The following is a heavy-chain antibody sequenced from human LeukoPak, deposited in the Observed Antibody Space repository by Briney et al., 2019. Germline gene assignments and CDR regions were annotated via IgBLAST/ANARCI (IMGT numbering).Heavy chain of an antibody. D-gene: IGHD3-9*01. CDR2: IGGRDSGT. Sequence: GGSLRLSCAASGFIFSNYAMSWVRQAPGKGLEWVSAIGGRDSGTYYADSVRGRFTASRDDPKNTLYLQMNTLRAEDTAVYYCAKWGDYDIFTGYYDSDYWGQGTLVTVSS. V-gene: IGHV3-23*01. CDR3: AKWGDYDIFTGYYDSDY. CDR1: GFIFSNYA. J-gene: IGHJ4*02.